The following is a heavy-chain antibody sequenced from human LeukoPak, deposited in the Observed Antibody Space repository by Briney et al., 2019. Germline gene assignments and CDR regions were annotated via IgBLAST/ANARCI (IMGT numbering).Heavy chain of an antibody. J-gene: IGHJ6*03. CDR3: ARDAVAAAGVYYYYYMDV. CDR1: GGSISSGTYS. D-gene: IGHD6-13*01. V-gene: IGHV4-61*02. CDR2: MYTSGST. Sequence: PSQTLSLTWTVSGGSISSGTYSWSWIRQPAGKGLEWIGSMYTSGSTNYKSSLKSRVTISLDTSKNQFSLKLSSVTAAETAVYYCARDAVAAAGVYYYYYMDVWGKGTTVTVSS.